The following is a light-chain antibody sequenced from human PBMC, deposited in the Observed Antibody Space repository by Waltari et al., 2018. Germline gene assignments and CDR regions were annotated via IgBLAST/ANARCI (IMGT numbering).Light chain of an antibody. CDR3: QQSYSTLGT. CDR1: QSISSY. V-gene: IGKV1-39*01. J-gene: IGKJ1*01. Sequence: DIQMTQSPSSLSASVGDRVTITCRASQSISSYLNWYQQKPGKAPKLLIYAASSLQSGVPSRFSGSGSGTYFTLTISSLQPEDFATYYCQQSYSTLGTFGQGTKVEIK. CDR2: AAS.